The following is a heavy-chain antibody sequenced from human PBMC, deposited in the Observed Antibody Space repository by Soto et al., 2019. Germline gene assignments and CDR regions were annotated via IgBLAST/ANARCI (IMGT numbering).Heavy chain of an antibody. CDR2: ISYDGSRK. CDR1: GSTFNNYG. CDR3: AKKVAGHYYYYGMDV. V-gene: IGHV3-30*18. Sequence: LRLSCAASGSTFNNYGMHWVRQAPGKGLEWVAVISYDGSRKYYGDSVKGRFTISRDNSKNTVYLEMNSLRAEDTAIYYCAKKVAGHYYYYGMDVWGQGTTVTVSS. D-gene: IGHD6-19*01. J-gene: IGHJ6*02.